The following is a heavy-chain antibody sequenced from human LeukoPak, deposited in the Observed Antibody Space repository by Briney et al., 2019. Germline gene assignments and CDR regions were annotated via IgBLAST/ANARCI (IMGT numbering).Heavy chain of an antibody. CDR3: ARTRVTTVTTIDY. V-gene: IGHV1-2*02. Sequence: ASVKVSCKASGYTFTGYYMHWVRQAPGQGLEWMGWINPNSGGTNYAQQFQGRVTMTRDTSISTAYMELSRLRSDDTAVYYCARTRVTTVTTIDYWGQGTLVTVSS. D-gene: IGHD4-17*01. CDR1: GYTFTGYY. J-gene: IGHJ4*02. CDR2: INPNSGGT.